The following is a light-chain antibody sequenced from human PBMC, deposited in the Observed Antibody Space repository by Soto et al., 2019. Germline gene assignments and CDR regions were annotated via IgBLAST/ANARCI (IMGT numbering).Light chain of an antibody. CDR2: GAS. V-gene: IGKV3-20*01. J-gene: IGKJ5*01. Sequence: EIVLTQSPGTLSLSPGDSATLSCRASQTVISDYLTWYQQTPGQAPRLLIYGASSRATDTPDRFSGRGSGTDFSLTISRLEPGDFAVYYCQQYNNWPPITFGQGTRLEIK. CDR3: QQYNNWPPIT. CDR1: QTVISDY.